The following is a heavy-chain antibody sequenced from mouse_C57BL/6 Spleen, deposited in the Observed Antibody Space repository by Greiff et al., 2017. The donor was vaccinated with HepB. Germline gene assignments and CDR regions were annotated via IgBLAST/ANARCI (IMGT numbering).Heavy chain of an antibody. CDR3: ARQMGINGNYGYFDV. CDR2: INSDGGST. V-gene: IGHV5-2*01. J-gene: IGHJ1*03. Sequence: GQRVESGGGLVQPGESLKLSCESNEYEFPSHDMSWVRKTPEKRLELVAAINSDGGSTYYPDTMERRFIISRDNTKKTLYLQMSSLRSEDTALYYCARQMGINGNYGYFDVWGTGTTVTVSS. D-gene: IGHD2-1*01. CDR1: EYEFPSHD.